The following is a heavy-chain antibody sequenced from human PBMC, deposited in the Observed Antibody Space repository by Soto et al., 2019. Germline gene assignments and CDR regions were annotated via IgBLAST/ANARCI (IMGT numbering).Heavy chain of an antibody. CDR1: GFTFSSYA. CDR2: ISYDGSNK. D-gene: IGHD1-26*01. Sequence: QVQLVESGGGVVQPGRSLRLSCAASGFTFSSYAMHWVRQAPGKGLEWVAVISYDGSNKYYADSVKGRFTISRDNSKNTLYLQMNSLRAEDTAVYYCAREPGSPKEGGSYFDYWGQGTLVTVSS. V-gene: IGHV3-30-3*01. J-gene: IGHJ4*02. CDR3: AREPGSPKEGGSYFDY.